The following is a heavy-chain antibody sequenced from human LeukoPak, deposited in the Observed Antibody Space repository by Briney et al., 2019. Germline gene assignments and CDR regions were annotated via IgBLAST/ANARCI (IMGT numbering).Heavy chain of an antibody. CDR2: IIPIFGTA. J-gene: IGHJ5*02. CDR1: GGTFSSYA. Sequence: SVKVSCKASGGTFSSYAISWVRQAPGQGLEWMGGIIPIFGTANCAQKFQGRVTITADESTSTAYMELSSLRSEDTAVYYCARDIGDCSGGSCYSWGLSSWFDPWGQGTLVTVSS. CDR3: ARDIGDCSGGSCYSWGLSSWFDP. V-gene: IGHV1-69*01. D-gene: IGHD2-15*01.